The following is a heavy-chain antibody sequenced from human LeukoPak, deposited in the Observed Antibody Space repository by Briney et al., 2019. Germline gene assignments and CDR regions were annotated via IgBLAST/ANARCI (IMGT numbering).Heavy chain of an antibody. D-gene: IGHD2-21*01. Sequence: PGGSLRLSCAASGFTFSSYWMSWVRQAPGKGLEWVANIKQDGSEKYYVDSVKGRFTISRDNAKNSLYLQMNSLRAEDTAVYYCARDHPSNVLGLRHNWFDPWGQGTLVTVSS. V-gene: IGHV3-7*01. CDR1: GFTFSSYW. CDR2: IKQDGSEK. CDR3: ARDHPSNVLGLRHNWFDP. J-gene: IGHJ5*02.